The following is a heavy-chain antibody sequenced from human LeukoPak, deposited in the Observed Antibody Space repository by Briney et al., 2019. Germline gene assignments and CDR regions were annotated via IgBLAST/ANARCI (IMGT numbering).Heavy chain of an antibody. CDR1: GFTFSSYA. J-gene: IGHJ6*02. CDR2: ISGSGGST. V-gene: IGHV3-23*01. D-gene: IGHD3-10*01. Sequence: GGSLRLSCAASGFTFSSYAMSWVRQAPGKGLEWVSAISGSGGSTYYADSVKGRFTISRDNSKNTLYLQVNSLRAEDTAVYYCAKTMVRGHYYYYYGMDVWGQGTTVTVSS. CDR3: AKTMVRGHYYYYYGMDV.